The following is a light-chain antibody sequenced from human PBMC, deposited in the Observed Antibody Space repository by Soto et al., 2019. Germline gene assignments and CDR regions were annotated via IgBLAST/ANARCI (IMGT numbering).Light chain of an antibody. J-gene: IGKJ5*01. CDR1: KRNRSH. Sequence: DIQLLHSNHYLSASVGARVTITSLSCKRNRSHLKWYQQKPGTAPKLLIYAASSLRGWVPSRFSGSGYGTDFTLTISSLQPEDFVTYYCQQSYRPLFPFGQGTRLEI. CDR3: QQSYRPLFP. CDR2: AAS. V-gene: IGKV1-39*01.